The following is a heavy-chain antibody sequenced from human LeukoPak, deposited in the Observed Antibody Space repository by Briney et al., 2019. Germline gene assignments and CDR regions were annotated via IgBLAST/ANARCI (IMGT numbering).Heavy chain of an antibody. Sequence: SETRSLTCSVSGGSISSGYYYWTWIRQHPGTGLEWIGYIYSSGSTHYNPSLKSRSTISVDTSKNQFSLKLSSVTAADTAVYYCARGAPNLWFGELLNWFDPWGQGTLVTVSS. V-gene: IGHV4-31*02. CDR1: GGSISSGYYY. CDR3: ARGAPNLWFGELLNWFDP. D-gene: IGHD3-10*01. J-gene: IGHJ5*02. CDR2: IYSSGST.